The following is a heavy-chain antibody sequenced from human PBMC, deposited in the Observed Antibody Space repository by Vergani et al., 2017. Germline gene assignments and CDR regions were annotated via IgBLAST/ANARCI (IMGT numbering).Heavy chain of an antibody. J-gene: IGHJ4*02. CDR2: IYYSGST. V-gene: IGHV4-39*07. D-gene: IGHD3-3*01. CDR3: ARTYDLVTFDY. CDR1: GGSISSSSYY. Sequence: QLQLQESGPGLVKPSETLSLTCTVSGGSISSSSYYWGWIRQPPGKGLEWIGSIYYSGSTNYNPSLKSRVTISVDTSKNQFSLKLSSVTAADTAVYYCARTYDLVTFDYWGQGTLVTVSS.